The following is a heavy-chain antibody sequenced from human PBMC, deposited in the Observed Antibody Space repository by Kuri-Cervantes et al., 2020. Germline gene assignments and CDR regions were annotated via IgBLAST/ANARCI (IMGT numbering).Heavy chain of an antibody. Sequence: ESLKISCTVSGGSVSSGSYYWSWIRQPPGKGLEWIGYIYYSGSTNYNPSLKSRVTISVDTSKNQFSLKLSSVTAADTAVYYCARDTLRSGLDYWGQGTLVTVSS. D-gene: IGHD4-17*01. V-gene: IGHV4-61*01. CDR1: GGSVSSGSYY. J-gene: IGHJ4*02. CDR2: IYYSGST. CDR3: ARDTLRSGLDY.